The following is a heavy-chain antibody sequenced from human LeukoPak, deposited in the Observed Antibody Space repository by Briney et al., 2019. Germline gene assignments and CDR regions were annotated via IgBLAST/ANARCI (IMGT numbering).Heavy chain of an antibody. J-gene: IGHJ6*02. CDR3: ARYTRGRNGMDV. V-gene: IGHV4-34*01. CDR2: INHSGST. Sequence: SETLSLTCGVFGGSFNNYYWSWIRQPPGKGLEWIGEINHSGSTNYNPSLKSRVTISVDTPKNQFSLKLSSVTAADTAVYYCARYTRGRNGMDVWGQGTTVTVSS. D-gene: IGHD1-26*01. CDR1: GGSFNNYY.